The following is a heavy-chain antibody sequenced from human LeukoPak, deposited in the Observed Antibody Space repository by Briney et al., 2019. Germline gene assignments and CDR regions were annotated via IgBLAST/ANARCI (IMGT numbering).Heavy chain of an antibody. V-gene: IGHV3-30-3*01. CDR3: ANGPGGVWFGELLSYFDY. CDR2: ISYDGSNK. CDR1: GFTFSSYA. Sequence: GGSRRPSCAASGFTFSSYAIHWVRQAPGKGLEWVAVISYDGSNKYYADSVKGRFTISRDNSKNTLYLQMNSLRAEDTAVYYCANGPGGVWFGELLSYFDYWGQGTLVTVSS. D-gene: IGHD3-10*01. J-gene: IGHJ4*02.